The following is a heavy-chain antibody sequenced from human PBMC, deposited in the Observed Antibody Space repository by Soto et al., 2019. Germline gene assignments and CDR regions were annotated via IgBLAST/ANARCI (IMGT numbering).Heavy chain of an antibody. Sequence: PGGSLRLSCAASGFTFSSYGMHWVRQAPGKGLEWVAVIWYDGSNKYYADSVKGRFTISRDNSKNTLYLQMNSLRAEDTAVYYCARAAPDDYGQYYFDDWGQGTLVTVAS. CDR3: ARAAPDDYGQYYFDD. CDR2: IWYDGSNK. D-gene: IGHD4-17*01. J-gene: IGHJ4*02. CDR1: GFTFSSYG. V-gene: IGHV3-33*01.